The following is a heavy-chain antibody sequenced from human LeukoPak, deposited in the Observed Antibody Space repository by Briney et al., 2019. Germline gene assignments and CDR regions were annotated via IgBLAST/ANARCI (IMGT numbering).Heavy chain of an antibody. Sequence: ASVKVSCKASGYTFTSYYMHWVRQAPGQGLEWMGIINPSGGSTSYAQKFQGRVTMTRDTSISTAYMELSRLRSDDTAVYYCARGSGGTTFILDYMDVWGKGTTVTVSS. CDR1: GYTFTSYY. D-gene: IGHD2-15*01. CDR3: ARGSGGTTFILDYMDV. V-gene: IGHV1-46*01. CDR2: INPSGGST. J-gene: IGHJ6*03.